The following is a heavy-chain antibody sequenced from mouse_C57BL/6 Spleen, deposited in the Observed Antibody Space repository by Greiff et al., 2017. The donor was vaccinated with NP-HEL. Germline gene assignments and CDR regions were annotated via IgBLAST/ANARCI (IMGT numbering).Heavy chain of an antibody. V-gene: IGHV1-69*01. Sequence: QVQLKQPGAELVMPGASVKLSCKASGYTFTSYWMHWVKQRPGQGLEWIGEIDPSDSYTNYNQKFKGKSTLTVDKSSSTAYMQLSSLTSEDSAVYYCARSHYGHFDYWGQGTTLTVSS. D-gene: IGHD1-1*02. CDR3: ARSHYGHFDY. J-gene: IGHJ2*01. CDR2: IDPSDSYT. CDR1: GYTFTSYW.